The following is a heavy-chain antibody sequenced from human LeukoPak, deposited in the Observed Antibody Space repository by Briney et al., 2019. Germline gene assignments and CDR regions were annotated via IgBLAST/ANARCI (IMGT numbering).Heavy chain of an antibody. CDR2: TWYDGSNK. V-gene: IGHV3-33*01. J-gene: IGHJ4*02. CDR1: GFTFSSYG. D-gene: IGHD3-10*01. CDR3: ARAGYGSGSYPIDY. Sequence: GGSLRLSCAASGFTFSSYGMHWVRQAPGKGLEWVAVTWYDGSNKYYADSVKGRFTISRDNSKNTLYLQMNSLRAEDTAVYYCARAGYGSGSYPIDYWGQGTLVTVSS.